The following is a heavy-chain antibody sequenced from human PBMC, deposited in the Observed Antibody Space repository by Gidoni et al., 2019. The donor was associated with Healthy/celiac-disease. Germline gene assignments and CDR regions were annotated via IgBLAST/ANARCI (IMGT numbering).Heavy chain of an antibody. CDR2: NNRDGSST. V-gene: IGHV3-74*01. CDR3: ARDGGPSDWFDP. J-gene: IGHJ5*02. Sequence: EVQLVESGGGLVQPGGSLRLSCAASGFTFSSYWMHWVRQAPGKGLVWVSRNNRDGSSTSYADSVKGRFTISRDNAKNTLYLQMNSLRAEDTAVYYCARDGGPSDWFDPWGQGTLVTVSS. D-gene: IGHD3-16*01. CDR1: GFTFSSYW.